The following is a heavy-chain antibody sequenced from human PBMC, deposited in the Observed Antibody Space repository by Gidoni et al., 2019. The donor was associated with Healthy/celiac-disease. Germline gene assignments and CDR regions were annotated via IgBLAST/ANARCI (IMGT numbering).Heavy chain of an antibody. CDR2: IIPIFGTA. Sequence: LVSSGPGVRKPGSSLKVSCKASGGTFATSAISWVRQAPGQGLEWMGGIIPIFGTANYAQKFQGRVTITADESTSTAYMELSSLRSEDTAVYYCASAPSYLRVRGIMYFQHWGQGTLVTVSS. V-gene: IGHV1-69*01. CDR1: GGTFATSA. CDR3: ASAPSYLRVRGIMYFQH. D-gene: IGHD3-16*01. J-gene: IGHJ1*01.